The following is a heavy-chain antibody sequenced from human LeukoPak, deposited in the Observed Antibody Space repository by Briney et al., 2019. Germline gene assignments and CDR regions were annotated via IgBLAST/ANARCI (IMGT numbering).Heavy chain of an antibody. J-gene: IGHJ3*02. Sequence: PGGSLRLSCAASGFTFSSYWMSWVRQAPGKGLEWVSAISGSGGSTYYADSVKGRFTISRDNSKNTLYLQMNSLRAEDTAVYYCAKDLSGMGYNDAFDIWGQGTMVTVSS. CDR3: AKDLSGMGYNDAFDI. V-gene: IGHV3-23*01. CDR1: GFTFSSYW. D-gene: IGHD1-14*01. CDR2: ISGSGGST.